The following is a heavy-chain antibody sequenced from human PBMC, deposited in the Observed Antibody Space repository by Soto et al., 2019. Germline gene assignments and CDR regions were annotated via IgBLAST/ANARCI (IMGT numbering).Heavy chain of an antibody. CDR2: ISGSGGST. Sequence: PGGSLRLSCAASGFTFSSYAMSWVRQAPGKGLEWVSAISGSGGSTYYADSVKGRFTISRDNSKNTLYLQMNSLRAEDTAVYYCAKSHNWNYLDEEGFDYWGQGTLVTVSS. J-gene: IGHJ4*02. D-gene: IGHD1-7*01. V-gene: IGHV3-23*01. CDR1: GFTFSSYA. CDR3: AKSHNWNYLDEEGFDY.